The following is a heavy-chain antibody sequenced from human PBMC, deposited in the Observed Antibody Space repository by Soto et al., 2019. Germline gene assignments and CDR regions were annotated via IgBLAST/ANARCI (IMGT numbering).Heavy chain of an antibody. V-gene: IGHV3-15*01. J-gene: IGHJ6*02. CDR2: IKSERDGGTT. CDR3: TRIFAGSSYGVDV. CDR1: EFTFNKAW. D-gene: IGHD3-10*01. Sequence: EVQLVESGGGLVKPGGSLRLSCAASEFTFNKAWMSWVRQAPGKGLEWVGRIKSERDGGTTDYAAPVKGRFTISRDDSKNTLYLQMNRLKTADTAVYYSTRIFAGSSYGVDVWGQGTTVTVSS.